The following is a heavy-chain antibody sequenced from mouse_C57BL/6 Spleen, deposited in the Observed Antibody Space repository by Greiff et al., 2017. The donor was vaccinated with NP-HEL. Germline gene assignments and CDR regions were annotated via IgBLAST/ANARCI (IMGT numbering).Heavy chain of an antibody. D-gene: IGHD2-1*01. CDR1: GYTFTGYW. CDR2: ILPGSGST. Sequence: QVQLQQSGAELMKPGASVKLSCKATGYTFTGYWIEWVKQRPGHGLEWIGEILPGSGSTNYNEKFKGKATFTADTSSNTAYMQLSSLTTEDSAIYYCASKKEGEIYYGSLMAMDYWGQGTSVTVSS. CDR3: ASKKEGEIYYGSLMAMDY. J-gene: IGHJ4*01. V-gene: IGHV1-9*01.